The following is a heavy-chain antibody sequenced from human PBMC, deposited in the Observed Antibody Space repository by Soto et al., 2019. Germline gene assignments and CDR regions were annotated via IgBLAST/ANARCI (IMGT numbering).Heavy chain of an antibody. CDR2: MNPNSGNT. CDR1: GYTFTSYD. Sequence: QVQLVQSGAEVKKPGASVKVSCKASGYTFTSYDINWVRQATGQGLEWMGWMNPNSGNTGYAQKFQGRVTMTRNTSISTDYMELGSLRSEDTAVYYCEVLLWFGELLGYYGMDVWGQGTTVTVSS. D-gene: IGHD3-10*01. V-gene: IGHV1-8*01. J-gene: IGHJ6*02. CDR3: EVLLWFGELLGYYGMDV.